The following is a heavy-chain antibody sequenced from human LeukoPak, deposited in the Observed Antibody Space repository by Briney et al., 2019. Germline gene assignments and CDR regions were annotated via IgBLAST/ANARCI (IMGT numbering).Heavy chain of an antibody. Sequence: GGSLRLSCEASGLVFSSHAMNWVRQAPGKGLEWVSGITGSGGSTYHAESVKGRFTISRDNSKNTLYLQMNNLRAEDTAVYYCATRPPSETYFGVLDYWGQGTLVTVSS. V-gene: IGHV3-23*01. CDR3: ATRPPSETYFGVLDY. J-gene: IGHJ4*02. CDR1: GLVFSSHA. D-gene: IGHD1-26*01. CDR2: ITGSGGST.